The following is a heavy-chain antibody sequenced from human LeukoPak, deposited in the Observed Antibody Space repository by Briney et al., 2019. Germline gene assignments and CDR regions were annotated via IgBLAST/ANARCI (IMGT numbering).Heavy chain of an antibody. CDR3: ARGSPRITIFGVVIIGGNWFDP. J-gene: IGHJ5*02. V-gene: IGHV4-34*01. Sequence: PSETLSLTCAVYGGSFSGYYWSWIRQPPGKGLEWIGEINHSGSTNYNPSLKSRVTISVDTSKSQFSLKLSSVTAADTAVYYCARGSPRITIFGVVIIGGNWFDPWGQGTLVTVSS. CDR1: GGSFSGYY. CDR2: INHSGST. D-gene: IGHD3-3*01.